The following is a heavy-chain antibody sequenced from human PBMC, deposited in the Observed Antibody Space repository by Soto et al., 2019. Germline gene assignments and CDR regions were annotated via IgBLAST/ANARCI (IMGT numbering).Heavy chain of an antibody. CDR1: GGSISSYY. CDR2: IYFSGTT. D-gene: IGHD7-27*01. V-gene: IGHV4-59*12. J-gene: IGHJ4*02. CDR3: AKNWNWGSLVH. Sequence: PSETLSLTCTVSGGSISSYYWSWIRQPPGKGLEWIGYIYFSGTTNYNPSLKSRVTISVDRSKNQFSLKLNSVTAADTAVYYCAKNWNWGSLVHWGQGTLVTVSS.